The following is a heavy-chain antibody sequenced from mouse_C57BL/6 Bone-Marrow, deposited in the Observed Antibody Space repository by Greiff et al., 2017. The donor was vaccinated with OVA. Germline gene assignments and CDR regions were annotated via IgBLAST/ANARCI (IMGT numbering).Heavy chain of an antibody. CDR1: GISITTGNYR. V-gene: IGHV3-5*01. J-gene: IGHJ2*01. D-gene: IGHD5-5*01. CDR3: ERLYLYYFDY. Sequence: VQLKESGPGLVKPSQTVFLTCTVTGISITTGNYRWRWNRQFPGNKLEWIGYIYYSGTITYNPSLTSLTTITRDTPKNQFFLEMNSLTAEDSATYCCERLYLYYFDYWGQGTTLTVSS. CDR2: IYYSGTI.